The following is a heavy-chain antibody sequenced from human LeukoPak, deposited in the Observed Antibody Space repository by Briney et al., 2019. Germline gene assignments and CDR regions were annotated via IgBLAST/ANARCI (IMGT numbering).Heavy chain of an antibody. V-gene: IGHV4-4*02. Sequence: SETLSLTCAVSGGSISSSNWWSWVGHPPGKGLEWIGEIYHSGSTNYNPSLKSRVTISVDKSKNQFSLKLSSVTAADTAVYYCARVRFSRYFDYWGQGTLVTVSS. CDR1: GGSISSSNW. D-gene: IGHD2/OR15-2a*01. CDR2: IYHSGST. J-gene: IGHJ4*02. CDR3: ARVRFSRYFDY.